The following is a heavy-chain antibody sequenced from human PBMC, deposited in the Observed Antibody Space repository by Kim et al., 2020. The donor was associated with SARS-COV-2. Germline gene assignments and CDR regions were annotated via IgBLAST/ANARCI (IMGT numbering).Heavy chain of an antibody. Sequence: SETLSLTCTVSGGSISSYYWRWIRQPPGKGLEWIGYIYYSGSTNYNPSLKSRVTISVDTSKNQFSLKLSSVTAADTAVYYCARGRSLPPYYYGMDVWGQGTTVTVSS. CDR1: GGSISSYY. J-gene: IGHJ6*02. V-gene: IGHV4-59*01. CDR3: ARGRSLPPYYYGMDV. CDR2: IYYSGST.